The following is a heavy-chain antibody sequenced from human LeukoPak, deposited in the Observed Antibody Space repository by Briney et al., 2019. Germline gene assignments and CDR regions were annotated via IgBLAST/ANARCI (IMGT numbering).Heavy chain of an antibody. Sequence: ASVKVSCKASGYTFTSYAMNWVRQAPGQGLEWMGWINTNTGNPTYAQGFTGRFVFSLDTSVSTAYLQISSLKAEDTAVYYCARGPLLRYFDWLFPCLDYWGQGTLVTVSS. CDR3: ARGPLLRYFDWLFPCLDY. J-gene: IGHJ4*02. CDR1: GYTFTSYA. D-gene: IGHD3-9*01. V-gene: IGHV7-4-1*02. CDR2: INTNTGNP.